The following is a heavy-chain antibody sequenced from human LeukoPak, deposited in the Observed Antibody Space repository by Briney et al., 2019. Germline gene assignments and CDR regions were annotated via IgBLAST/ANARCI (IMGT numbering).Heavy chain of an antibody. V-gene: IGHV3-30-3*01. CDR3: ATGGIRHWLEEY. CDR2: ISYDGSNK. J-gene: IGHJ4*02. CDR1: GFTFSSYA. Sequence: SGGSLRLSCAASGFTFSSYAMHWARQAPGKGLEWVAVISYDGSNKYYADSVKGRFTISRDNAVNSVFLQMNSLRAEDTAVYYCATGGIRHWLEEYWGRGTLVIISS. D-gene: IGHD3-10*01.